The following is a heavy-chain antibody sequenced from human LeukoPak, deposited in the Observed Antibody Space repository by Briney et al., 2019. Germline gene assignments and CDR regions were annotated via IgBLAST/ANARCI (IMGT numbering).Heavy chain of an antibody. Sequence: PSQTLSLTCTVSGNSISSGDNYWSWIRQPAGKGLEWIGRIYTSGSTNYNPSLKSRVTISVDTSKNQFSLKLSSVTAADTAVYYCATSNALMMYGDDAFDIWGQGTMVTVSS. J-gene: IGHJ3*02. V-gene: IGHV4-61*02. D-gene: IGHD2-8*01. CDR1: GNSISSGDNY. CDR2: IYTSGST. CDR3: ATSNALMMYGDDAFDI.